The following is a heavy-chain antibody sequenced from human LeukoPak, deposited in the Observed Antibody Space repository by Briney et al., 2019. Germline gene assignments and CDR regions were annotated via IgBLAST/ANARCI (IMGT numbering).Heavy chain of an antibody. J-gene: IGHJ4*02. CDR3: ARRPQYCRGVACYD. Sequence: ASVKVSCKTSGNTFTGYYMHWVRQAPGQGLEWMGWINPNSGGTNYAQKFQGRVTMTRDTSISSAYMELSRLRSDDTAVYYCARRPQYCRGVACYDWGQGTLVTVSS. V-gene: IGHV1-2*02. D-gene: IGHD2-15*01. CDR1: GNTFTGYY. CDR2: INPNSGGT.